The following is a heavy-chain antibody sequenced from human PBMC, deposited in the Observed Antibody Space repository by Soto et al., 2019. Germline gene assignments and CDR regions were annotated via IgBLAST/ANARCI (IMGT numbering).Heavy chain of an antibody. CDR2: INHSGST. D-gene: IGHD6-13*01. CDR3: ASGLIAADLYDWFDP. V-gene: IGHV4-34*01. Sequence: SEPLSLTCAVYGGSLSGYYWSWIRQPPGKGLEWIGEINHSGSTNYNPSLKSRVTISVDTSKNQFSLKLSSVTAADTAVYYCASGLIAADLYDWFDPWGQGPLVTVPP. J-gene: IGHJ5*02. CDR1: GGSLSGYY.